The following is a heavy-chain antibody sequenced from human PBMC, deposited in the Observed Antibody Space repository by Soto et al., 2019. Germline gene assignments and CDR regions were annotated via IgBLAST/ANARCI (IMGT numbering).Heavy chain of an antibody. CDR3: ARGGDPDY. CDR2: IQSDGSSP. V-gene: IGHV3-74*01. D-gene: IGHD2-21*02. J-gene: IGHJ4*02. CDR1: GFTFNYYW. Sequence: EVQLVESGGGLVQPGGSLRLSCVASGFTFNYYWRHWVRQAPGKGLVWVSRIQSDGSSPDYVDYVKGRFTISRDNAKNTQDLPMNNLAAEDASVYYCARGGDPDYWGQGTLVTVSS.